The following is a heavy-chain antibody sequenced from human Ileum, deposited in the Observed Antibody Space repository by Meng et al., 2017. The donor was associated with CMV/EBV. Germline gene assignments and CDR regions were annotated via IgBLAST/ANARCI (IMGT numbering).Heavy chain of an antibody. J-gene: IGHJ6*02. V-gene: IGHV3-30*02. CDR2: IPYEGDKR. D-gene: IGHD1-26*01. Sequence: GGSLRLSCAASGFSFSNYGIHWVRQAPGKGLEWVAYIPYEGDKRYYGDTVKGRFTISRDNYKSTAYLQMNSLRAEDTAMYYCAKGGSGSYPTYGMDVWGQGTTVTVSS. CDR3: AKGGSGSYPTYGMDV. CDR1: GFSFSNYG.